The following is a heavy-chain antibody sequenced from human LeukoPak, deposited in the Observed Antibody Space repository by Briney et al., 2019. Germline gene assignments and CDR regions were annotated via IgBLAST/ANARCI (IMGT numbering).Heavy chain of an antibody. CDR1: GFTFSDYS. CDR2: ICRNSRHV. Sequence: GGSLRLSCAASGFTFSDYSMNWVRQAPGKGLEWVSCICRNSRHVYYAGSVWGRFTFFRADARNSLFLEMYILRADDAVVYYCVRDFMGMGGTTAYLHYWGQGTLVSVPS. J-gene: IGHJ1*01. CDR3: VRDFMGMGGTTAYLHY. V-gene: IGHV3-21*01. D-gene: IGHD1-26*01.